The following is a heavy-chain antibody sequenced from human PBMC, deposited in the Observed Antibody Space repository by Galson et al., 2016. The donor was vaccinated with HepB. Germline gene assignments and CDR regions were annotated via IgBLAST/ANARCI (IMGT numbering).Heavy chain of an antibody. Sequence: SVKVSCKASGFAVTRYTMHWVRQAPGQRLEWLGWINPGNGNTKSSQTFQGRVTFTWDTSATIFYMELSSLTFEDTAMYYCVRGGVAYHFDYWGQGPLVTVSS. J-gene: IGHJ4*02. CDR3: VRGGVAYHFDY. V-gene: IGHV1-3*01. CDR2: INPGNGNT. CDR1: GFAVTRYT. D-gene: IGHD3-16*01.